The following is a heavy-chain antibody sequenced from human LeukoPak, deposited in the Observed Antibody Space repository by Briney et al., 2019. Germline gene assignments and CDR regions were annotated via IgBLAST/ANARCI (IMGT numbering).Heavy chain of an antibody. CDR1: GFTFSSYG. V-gene: IGHV3-33*01. CDR3: ASDYWSSTSCIVY. J-gene: IGHJ4*02. D-gene: IGHD2-2*01. CDR2: IWYDGSNK. Sequence: GGSLRLFCAASGFTFSSYGMHWVRQAPGKGLEWVAVIWYDGSNKYYADSVKGRFTISRDNSKNTLYLQMNSLRAEDTAVYYCASDYWSSTSCIVYWGQGTLVTVSS.